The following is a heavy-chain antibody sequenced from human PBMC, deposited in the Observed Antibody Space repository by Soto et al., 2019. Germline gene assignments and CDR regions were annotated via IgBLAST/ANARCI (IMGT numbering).Heavy chain of an antibody. J-gene: IGHJ4*02. CDR1: GFTVSSNY. Sequence: PGGSLRLCCASSGFTVSSNYMSWVRQAPGKGLEWVSVIYSGGSTYYADSVKGRFTISRDNSKNALYLQMNSLRAEDTAVYYCASDYDFWSGPSYWGQGTQVTVSS. V-gene: IGHV3-66*01. D-gene: IGHD3-3*01. CDR2: IYSGGST. CDR3: ASDYDFWSGPSY.